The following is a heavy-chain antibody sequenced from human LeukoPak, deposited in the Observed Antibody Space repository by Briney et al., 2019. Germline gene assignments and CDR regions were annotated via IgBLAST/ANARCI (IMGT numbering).Heavy chain of an antibody. CDR3: AREAYGDYVAFDY. CDR2: IIPIFGTA. Sequence: SVKVSCKASGGTFSSYAISWVRQAPGQGLEWMGGIIPIFGTANYAQKFQGGVTITADKSTSTAYMELSSLRSEDTAVYYCAREAYGDYVAFDYWGQGTLVTVSS. D-gene: IGHD4-17*01. J-gene: IGHJ4*02. V-gene: IGHV1-69*06. CDR1: GGTFSSYA.